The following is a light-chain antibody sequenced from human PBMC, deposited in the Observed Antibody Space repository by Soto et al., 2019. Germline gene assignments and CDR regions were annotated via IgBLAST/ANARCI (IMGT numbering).Light chain of an antibody. CDR2: DVS. V-gene: IGLV2-11*01. CDR1: SSDVGGYNF. CDR3: CSYAGAYVV. Sequence: QPVLTQPRSVSGSPGQSVTISCTGTSSDVGGYNFVSWYQQHPGKAPKLMIYDVSQRPSGVPDRFSGSKSGNTASLTISGLQAEDEADYYCCSYAGAYVVFGGGTQLTVL. J-gene: IGLJ2*01.